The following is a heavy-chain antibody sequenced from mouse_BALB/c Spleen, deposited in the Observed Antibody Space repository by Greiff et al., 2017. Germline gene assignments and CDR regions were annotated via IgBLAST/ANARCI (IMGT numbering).Heavy chain of an antibody. CDR2: ISNGGGST. CDR1: GFTFSSYT. J-gene: IGHJ1*01. V-gene: IGHV5-12-2*01. CDR3: ARHPPLITTVGRNWYFDV. Sequence: EVKLMESGGGLVQPGGSLKLSCAASGFTFSSYTMSWVRQTPEKRLEWVAYISNGGGSTYYPDTVKGRFTISRDNAKNTLYLQMSSLKSEDTAMYYCARHPPLITTVGRNWYFDVWGAGTTVTVSS. D-gene: IGHD1-1*01.